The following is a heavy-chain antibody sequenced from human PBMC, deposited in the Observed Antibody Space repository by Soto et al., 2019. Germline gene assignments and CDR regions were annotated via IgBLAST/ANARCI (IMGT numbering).Heavy chain of an antibody. D-gene: IGHD1-26*01. CDR2: ISGSGGST. CDR1: GFTFSSYA. CDR3: AKDYYHRGELPHNFDY. Sequence: PGGSLRLSCAASGFTFSSYAMSWVRQAPGKGLEWVSAISGSGGSTYYADSVKGRFTISRDNSKNTLYLQMNSLRAEDTAVYYCAKDYYHRGELPHNFDYWGQGTLVTVYS. J-gene: IGHJ4*02. V-gene: IGHV3-23*01.